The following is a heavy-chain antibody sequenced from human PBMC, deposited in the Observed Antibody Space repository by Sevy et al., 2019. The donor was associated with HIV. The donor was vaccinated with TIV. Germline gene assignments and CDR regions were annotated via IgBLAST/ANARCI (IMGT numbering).Heavy chain of an antibody. CDR3: ARDTNNYCSSTSCLDYGMDV. J-gene: IGHJ6*02. Sequence: ASVKVSCKASGGTFSSYAISWVRQAPGQGLEWMGGIIPIFGTANYAQKFQGRVTITADESTGTAYMELSSLRSEDTAVYYCARDTNNYCSSTSCLDYGMDVWGQGTTVTVSS. CDR1: GGTFSSYA. V-gene: IGHV1-69*13. D-gene: IGHD2-2*01. CDR2: IIPIFGTA.